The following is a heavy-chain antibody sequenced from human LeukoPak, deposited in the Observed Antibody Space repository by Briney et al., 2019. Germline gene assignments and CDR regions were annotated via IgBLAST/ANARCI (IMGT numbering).Heavy chain of an antibody. CDR2: INQDGSEK. J-gene: IGHJ5*02. CDR1: GFTFSSYL. Sequence: GGSLRLSCAGTGFTFSSYLMSWVRQAPGKGLEWVANINQDGSEKYYVDSVKGRFTISRDNAKNSLYLQMNSLRAEDTAVYYCTRKRGFDPWGQGTLVTVSS. V-gene: IGHV3-7*01. CDR3: TRKRGFDP.